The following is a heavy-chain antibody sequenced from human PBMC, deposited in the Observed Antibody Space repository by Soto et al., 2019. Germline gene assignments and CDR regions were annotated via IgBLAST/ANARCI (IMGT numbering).Heavy chain of an antibody. CDR2: IYYSGST. CDR1: GGSISSSSYY. V-gene: IGHV4-39*01. CDR3: ASRTETYYYDSSGYLPFDY. Sequence: PSETLSLTCTVSGGSISSSSYYWGWIRQPPGKGLEWIGSIYYSGSTYYNPSLKSRVTISVDTSKNQFSLKLSSVTAADTAVYYCASRTETYYYDSSGYLPFDYWGQGTLVTVSS. J-gene: IGHJ4*02. D-gene: IGHD3-22*01.